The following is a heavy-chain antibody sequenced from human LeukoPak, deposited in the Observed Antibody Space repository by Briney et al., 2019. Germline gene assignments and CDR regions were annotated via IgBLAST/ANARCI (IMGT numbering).Heavy chain of an antibody. J-gene: IGHJ6*03. CDR3: ARVRCSGGSCPYYYYYYYMDV. CDR2: IHYSGST. D-gene: IGHD2-15*01. Sequence: KASETLSLTCTVSGGSISSSSYYWAWIRQPPGKGLEWIRSIHYSGSTYYNPSLQSRVTISIDTSKNQFSLKLRFVTAADTAVYYCARVRCSGGSCPYYYYYYYMDVWGKGTTVTVSS. V-gene: IGHV4-39*07. CDR1: GGSISSSSYY.